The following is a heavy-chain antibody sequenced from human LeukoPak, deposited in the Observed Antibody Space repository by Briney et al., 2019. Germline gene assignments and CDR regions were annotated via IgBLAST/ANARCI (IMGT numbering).Heavy chain of an antibody. CDR3: ARDKVPLVHFDWSPGDY. CDR1: GFTFSSYA. J-gene: IGHJ4*02. Sequence: GGSLRLSCAASGFTFSSYAMHWVRQAPGKGLEWVAVISYDGSNKYYADSVKGRFTISRDNSKNTLYLQMNSLRAEDTAVYYCARDKVPLVHFDWSPGDYWGQGTLVTVSS. CDR2: ISYDGSNK. D-gene: IGHD3-9*01. V-gene: IGHV3-30-3*01.